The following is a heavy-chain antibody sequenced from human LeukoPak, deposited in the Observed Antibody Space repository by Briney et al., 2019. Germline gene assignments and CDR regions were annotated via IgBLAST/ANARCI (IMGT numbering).Heavy chain of an antibody. D-gene: IGHD6-19*01. J-gene: IGHJ4*02. CDR2: ISGSGGST. CDR3: AKDYSSGWEQISYYFDY. Sequence: GGSLRLSCAASGFTFSSYTMSWVRQPPGRGLEGSSAISGSGGSTYYADSVKGRFTISRDNSKNTLYLQMNSLRAEDTAVYYCAKDYSSGWEQISYYFDYWGQGTLVTVSS. V-gene: IGHV3-23*01. CDR1: GFTFSSYT.